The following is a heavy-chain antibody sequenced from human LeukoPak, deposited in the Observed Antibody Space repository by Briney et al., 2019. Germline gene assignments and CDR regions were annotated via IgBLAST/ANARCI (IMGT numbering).Heavy chain of an antibody. J-gene: IGHJ4*02. D-gene: IGHD3-22*01. V-gene: IGHV4-39*07. CDR3: ARDTIYYYDSSGYYYCPFDY. Sequence: SETLSLTCTVSGGSISSSSYYWGWIRQPPGKGLEWIGSIYYSGSTYYNPSLKSRVTISVDTSKNQFSLKLSSVTAADTAVYYCARDTIYYYDSSGYYYCPFDYWGQGTLVTVSS. CDR1: GGSISSSSYY. CDR2: IYYSGST.